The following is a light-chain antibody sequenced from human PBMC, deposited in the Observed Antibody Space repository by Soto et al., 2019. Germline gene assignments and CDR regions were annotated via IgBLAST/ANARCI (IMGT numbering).Light chain of an antibody. J-gene: IGLJ1*01. V-gene: IGLV1-44*01. Sequence: SVLTQPTSASGTPGQKVTISCSGSSSNIGPNAVNWYQQLPGTAPKLLLYNNNQRPSGVSDRFSGSKSGTSASLAISGLQSDDEADYHCEAWDDSLNGLVFGTGTKVTVL. CDR1: SSNIGPNA. CDR2: NNN. CDR3: EAWDDSLNGLV.